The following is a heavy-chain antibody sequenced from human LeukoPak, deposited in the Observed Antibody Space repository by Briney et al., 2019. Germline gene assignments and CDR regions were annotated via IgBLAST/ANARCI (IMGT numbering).Heavy chain of an antibody. CDR2: MSPNSGNT. CDR3: ARGGCYDSSGYYRIDY. J-gene: IGHJ4*02. D-gene: IGHD3-22*01. Sequence: ASVKVSCKASGYTFTGYDINWVRQATGQGLEWMGWMSPNSGNTGYAQKFQGRVTMTRNTSISTACMELSSLRSEDTAVYYCARGGCYDSSGYYRIDYWGQGTLVTVSS. V-gene: IGHV1-8*01. CDR1: GYTFTGYD.